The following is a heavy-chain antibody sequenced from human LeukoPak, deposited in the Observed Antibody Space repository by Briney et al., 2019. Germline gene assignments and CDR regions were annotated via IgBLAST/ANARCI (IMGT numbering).Heavy chain of an antibody. J-gene: IGHJ4*02. Sequence: GESLKISCKGSGYSFTTYWIGWVRQMPGKGLECLGVIYPGDSDTRYSPSFQGQVTISADKSISTAYLQWSSLKASDTAIYYCARYPENYYDVTGYFDLWGQGTLVTVSS. V-gene: IGHV5-51*01. CDR3: ARYPENYYDVTGYFDL. D-gene: IGHD3-22*01. CDR1: GYSFTTYW. CDR2: IYPGDSDT.